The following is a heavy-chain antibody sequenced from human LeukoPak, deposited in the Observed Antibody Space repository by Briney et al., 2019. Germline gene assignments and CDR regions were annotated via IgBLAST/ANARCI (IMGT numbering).Heavy chain of an antibody. Sequence: GESLKISCKGSGYSVTSYWIGWVRQMPGKGLEWMGIIYPGDSDTRYSPSFQGQVTISADKSISTAYLQWSSLKASDTAMYYCARRYHDILTGYSKYYFDYWGQGTLVTVSS. CDR3: ARRYHDILTGYSKYYFDY. CDR1: GYSVTSYW. V-gene: IGHV5-51*01. D-gene: IGHD3-9*01. CDR2: IYPGDSDT. J-gene: IGHJ4*02.